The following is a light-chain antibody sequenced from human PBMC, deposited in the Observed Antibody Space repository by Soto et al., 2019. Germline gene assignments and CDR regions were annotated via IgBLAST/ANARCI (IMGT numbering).Light chain of an antibody. V-gene: IGKV1-39*01. CDR3: QQSYSTPLT. J-gene: IGKJ4*01. CDR2: TAS. CDR1: QSISIY. Sequence: DIQMTQSPSSLSASLGDRVTITCRASQSISIYLNWYQQKPGKAPKVLIYTASSLQSGVPSRFSGIGSGTEFTLTISSLQPDDFATYSCQQSYSTPLTFGGGTKVDIK.